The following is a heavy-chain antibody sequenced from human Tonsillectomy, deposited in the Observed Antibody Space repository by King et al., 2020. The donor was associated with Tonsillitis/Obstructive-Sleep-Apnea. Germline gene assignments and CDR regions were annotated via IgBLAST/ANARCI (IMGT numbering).Heavy chain of an antibody. D-gene: IGHD4-17*01. Sequence: VQLVESGGGLVQPGGSLRLSCVVSGFTFSIYWMRWLRQAPGKGLEWVANIKEDGGEKYYAASVRGRFTISRDNAKKSLYLQMNGLRAEDTAVYYCAXXIDYGDYGFDYWXQGTLVTVSS. CDR3: AXXIDYGDYGFDY. CDR1: GFTFSIYW. CDR2: IKEDGGEK. V-gene: IGHV3-7*01. J-gene: IGHJ4*02.